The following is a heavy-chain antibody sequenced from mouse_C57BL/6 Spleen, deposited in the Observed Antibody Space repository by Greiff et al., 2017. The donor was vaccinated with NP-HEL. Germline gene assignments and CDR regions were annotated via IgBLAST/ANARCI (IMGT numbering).Heavy chain of an antibody. V-gene: IGHV3-1*02. J-gene: IGHJ2*01. CDR3: ARTARIKY. CDR2: ISYSGST. Sequence: EVMLVESGPGLVKPSQSLSLTCTVTGYSITSGYGWYWIRQLPGNLLECMGYISYSGSTNYNPSLKSRIAITRDTSKNQFFLQLNSVTTEDTATYYCARTARIKYWGQGTTLTDSS. CDR1: GYSITSGYG. D-gene: IGHD3-3*01.